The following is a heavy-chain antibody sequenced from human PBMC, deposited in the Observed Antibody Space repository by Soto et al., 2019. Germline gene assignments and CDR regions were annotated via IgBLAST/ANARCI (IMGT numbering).Heavy chain of an antibody. Sequence: QVQLVRLGPRVKNLGSSVRSSAKLSEAPFGSYPIPWCGQAPEQGLDWMGGIIPIFGTTNYAQKFQGRVTITADKSTTTAYMELSSLRFEDTAIYWCASGVLVPRIYYYYEMDVWGQGTTVTVSS. CDR3: ASGVLVPRIYYYYEMDV. V-gene: IGHV1-69*06. CDR1: EAPFGSYP. J-gene: IGHJ6*02. D-gene: IGHD5-12*01. CDR2: IIPIFGTT.